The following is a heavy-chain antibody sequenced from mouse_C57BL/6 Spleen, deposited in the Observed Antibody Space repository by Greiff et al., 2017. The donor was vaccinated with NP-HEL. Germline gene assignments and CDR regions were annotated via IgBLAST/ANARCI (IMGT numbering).Heavy chain of an antibody. CDR2: ISYDGSN. V-gene: IGHV3-6*01. Sequence: DVQLQESGPGLVKPSQSLSLTCSVTGYSITSGYYWNWIRQFPGNKLEWMGYISYDGSNNYNPSLKNRISITRDTSKNQFFLKLNSVTTEDTATYYCARAVPGYFDVWGTGTTVTVSS. CDR3: ARAVPGYFDV. J-gene: IGHJ1*03. CDR1: GYSITSGYY. D-gene: IGHD5-1*01.